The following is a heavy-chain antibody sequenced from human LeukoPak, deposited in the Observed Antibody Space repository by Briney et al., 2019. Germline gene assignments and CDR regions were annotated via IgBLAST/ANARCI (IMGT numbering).Heavy chain of an antibody. D-gene: IGHD3-10*01. V-gene: IGHV5-51*01. CDR3: ARLFSSSSWFGGFDY. CDR2: IYPGDSDV. J-gene: IGHJ4*02. Sequence: AGESLKISCRTSGYNFNTHWIGWVRQLPGKGLEWMGIIYPGDSDVKYSPSFEGQVTISADKSVSTAYLQWSGLKASDTALYYCARLFSSSSWFGGFDYWGQGTLVTVSP. CDR1: GYNFNTHW.